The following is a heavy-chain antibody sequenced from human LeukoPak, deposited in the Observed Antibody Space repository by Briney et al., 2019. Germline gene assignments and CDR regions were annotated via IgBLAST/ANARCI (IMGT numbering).Heavy chain of an antibody. V-gene: IGHV4-34*01. J-gene: IGHJ3*02. D-gene: IGHD2-2*01. CDR3: ASLWPYQLSAFDI. Sequence: SETLSLTCAVYGGSFSGYYWSWIRQPPGKGLEWIGEINHSGSTNCNPSLKSRVTISVDTSKNQFSLKLSSVTAADTAVYYCASLWPYQLSAFDIWGQGTMVTVSS. CDR1: GGSFSGYY. CDR2: INHSGST.